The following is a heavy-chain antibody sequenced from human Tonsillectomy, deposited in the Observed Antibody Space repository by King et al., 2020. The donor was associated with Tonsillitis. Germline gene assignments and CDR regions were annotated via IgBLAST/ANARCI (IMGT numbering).Heavy chain of an antibody. CDR1: GYSFTSYW. CDR3: ARNVIYSSSGWYQDNWFDP. CDR2: IYPGDSDT. J-gene: IGHJ5*02. Sequence: QLVQSGAEVKKPGESLKISCKGSGYSFTSYWIGWVRQMPGKGLEWMGIIYPGDSDTRYSPSFQGQVTISADKSISTAYLQWSSLKASDTAMYYCARNVIYSSSGWYQDNWFDPWGQGTLVTVSS. V-gene: IGHV5-51*01. D-gene: IGHD6-19*01.